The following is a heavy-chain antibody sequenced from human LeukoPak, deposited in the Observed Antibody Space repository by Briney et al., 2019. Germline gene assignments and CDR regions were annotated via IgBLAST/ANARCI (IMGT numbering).Heavy chain of an antibody. CDR2: ISGSGGST. CDR1: GFTFSSFG. D-gene: IGHD5-12*01. J-gene: IGHJ4*02. CDR3: ARGPSGYHNT. V-gene: IGHV3-23*01. Sequence: GGSLRLSCAASGFTFSSFGLSWVRQAPGKGLEWVSAISGSGGSTYYADSVKGRFTISRDNSKNTLYLQMNSLRAEDTAVYYCARGPSGYHNTGGQGTLVTVSS.